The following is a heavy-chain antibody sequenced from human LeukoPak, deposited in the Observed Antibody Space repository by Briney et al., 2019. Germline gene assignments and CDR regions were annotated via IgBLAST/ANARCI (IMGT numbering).Heavy chain of an antibody. CDR1: GGSISSYY. CDR3: ARRWGSGNYYGSGSYLYYYYGMDV. CDR2: IYTSGST. Sequence: SETLSLTCTVSGGSISSYYWSWIRQPAGKGLEWIGRIYTSGSTNYNPSLKSRVTMSVDTSKNQFSLKLSSVTAADTAVYYCARRWGSGNYYGSGSYLYYYYGMDVWGQGTTVTVSS. J-gene: IGHJ6*02. V-gene: IGHV4-4*07. D-gene: IGHD3-10*01.